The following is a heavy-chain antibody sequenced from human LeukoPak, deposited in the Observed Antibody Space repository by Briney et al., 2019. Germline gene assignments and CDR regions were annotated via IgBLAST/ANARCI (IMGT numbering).Heavy chain of an antibody. CDR3: ARYYYGRSGYCFDY. CDR1: GGSISTYY. CDR2: IYYSGST. Sequence: SETLSLTCTVSGGSISTYYWSWIRQPPGKGLEWIGYIYYSGSTNYNPSLKSRVTISVDTSKNQFSLKLSSVTAADTAVYYCARYYYGRSGYCFDYWGQGTLVTVSS. J-gene: IGHJ4*02. D-gene: IGHD3-22*01. V-gene: IGHV4-59*08.